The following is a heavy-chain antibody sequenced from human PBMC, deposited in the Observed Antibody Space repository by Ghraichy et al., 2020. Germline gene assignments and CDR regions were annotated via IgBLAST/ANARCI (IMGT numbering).Heavy chain of an antibody. Sequence: GSLSLTCAVYGGSFRNYYCNWTRKPPGKGLEWIGEINPSGSTNYNPSLKSRVTISVDTSKTQFSLKLNSVTAADTAVYYCAMSYLESGSSPGLVASWGQGTLVTVSS. J-gene: IGHJ5*01. V-gene: IGHV4-34*01. CDR2: INPSGST. CDR3: AMSYLESGSSPGLVAS. D-gene: IGHD3-10*01. CDR1: GGSFRNYY.